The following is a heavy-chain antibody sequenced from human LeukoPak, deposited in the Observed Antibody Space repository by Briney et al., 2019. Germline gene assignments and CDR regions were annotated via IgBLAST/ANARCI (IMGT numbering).Heavy chain of an antibody. CDR2: IYYSGST. CDR3: ARGGYFPTFPFYY. J-gene: IGHJ4*02. Sequence: PSGTLCLSCAVSGVSISSYYRNWIRQAPGKGLEWIGSIYYSGSTNCNTSLKSRVAVSVSADNNQFSLKLSSVTAADTAVYYCARGGYFPTFPFYYWGQGTLVTVSS. V-gene: IGHV4-59*12. CDR1: GVSISSYY. D-gene: IGHD3-22*01.